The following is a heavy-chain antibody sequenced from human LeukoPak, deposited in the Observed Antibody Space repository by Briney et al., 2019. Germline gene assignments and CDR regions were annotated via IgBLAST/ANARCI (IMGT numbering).Heavy chain of an antibody. CDR2: IYYGGST. V-gene: IGHV4-31*03. CDR3: ARDGAIGASLDP. J-gene: IGHJ5*02. Sequence: NSSETLSLTCTVSGGSISSGGYYWSWIRQHPGKGLEWIGYIYYGGSTYYNPSLKSRVTISVDTSKNQFSLKLSSVTAADTAVYYCARDGAIGASLDPWGQGTLVTVSS. CDR1: GGSISSGGYY. D-gene: IGHD4/OR15-4a*01.